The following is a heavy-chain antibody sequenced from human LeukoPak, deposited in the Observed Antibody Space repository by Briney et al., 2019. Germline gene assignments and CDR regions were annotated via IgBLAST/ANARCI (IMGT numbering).Heavy chain of an antibody. J-gene: IGHJ6*02. V-gene: IGHV3-33*01. Sequence: GGSLRLSCAAPGFTFSSYGMHCGRQAPGKGLERVAIIWFDGSNKSYADSVKGRFTVSRDNSKNTLYLQMNSLRAEDTAVYYCARDTGDPGYYYHGMDVWGQGTTVTVSS. D-gene: IGHD7-27*01. CDR2: IWFDGSNK. CDR1: GFTFSSYG. CDR3: ARDTGDPGYYYHGMDV.